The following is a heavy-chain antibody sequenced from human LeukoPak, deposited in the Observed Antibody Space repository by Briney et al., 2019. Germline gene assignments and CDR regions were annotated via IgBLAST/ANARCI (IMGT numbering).Heavy chain of an antibody. CDR1: GFTFSSYW. CDR2: IKQDGSEK. D-gene: IGHD3-9*01. J-gene: IGHJ4*02. Sequence: PGGSLRLSCAASGFTFSSYWMSWVRQAPGKGLEWVANIKQDGSEKYYVDSVKGRFTISRDNAKNSLYLQMNSLRAEDTAVYYCARASDILTGYGDYWGQGTLVTVSS. CDR3: ARASDILTGYGDY. V-gene: IGHV3-7*03.